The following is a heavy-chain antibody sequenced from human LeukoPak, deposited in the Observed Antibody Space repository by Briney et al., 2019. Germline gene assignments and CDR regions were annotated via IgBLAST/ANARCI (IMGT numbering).Heavy chain of an antibody. CDR2: ISGPGGST. V-gene: IGHV3-23*01. J-gene: IGHJ4*02. CDR1: GFTFSSYG. Sequence: PGGSLRLSCATSGFTFSSYGMSWVRQAPGKGLEWVSTISGPGGSTFYADSVKGRFAISRDTSKNTVYLQMNSLRAEDTAVYYCAKDLSLHLELPFWGQGTLVTVSS. D-gene: IGHD1-7*01. CDR3: AKDLSLHLELPF.